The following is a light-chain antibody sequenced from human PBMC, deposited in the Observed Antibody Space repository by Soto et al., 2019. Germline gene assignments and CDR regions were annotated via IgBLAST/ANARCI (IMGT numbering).Light chain of an antibody. CDR3: SSYTSSSTLYV. J-gene: IGLJ1*01. Sequence: QSALTQPASVSGSPGQSITISCTGTISDVGGYNYVSWYQQHPGKAPKFMIYDVSNRPSGVSNRFSGSKSGNTASLTISGLQAEDEADYYCSSYTSSSTLYVFGTGTKVTVL. V-gene: IGLV2-14*01. CDR1: ISDVGGYNY. CDR2: DVS.